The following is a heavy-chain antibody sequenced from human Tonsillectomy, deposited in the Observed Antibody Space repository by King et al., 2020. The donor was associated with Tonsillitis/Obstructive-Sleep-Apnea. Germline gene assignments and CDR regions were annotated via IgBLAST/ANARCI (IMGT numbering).Heavy chain of an antibody. CDR1: GFTFDDYG. D-gene: IGHD4-17*01. CDR2: ISWNSGRI. J-gene: IGHJ6*04. CDR3: AKDFRGDYGPAGMDV. V-gene: IGHV3-9*01. Sequence: QLVQSGGGLVQPGRSLRLSCAASGFTFDDYGMHWVRQAPGKGLEWVSGISWNSGRIGYADSVKGGFTISRDSAKNSLYLQMYGLRGEDTALYYCAKDFRGDYGPAGMDVWGNGTTVTVSS.